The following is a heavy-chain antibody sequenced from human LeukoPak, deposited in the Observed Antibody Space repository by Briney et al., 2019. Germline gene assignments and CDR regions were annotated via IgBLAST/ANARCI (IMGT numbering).Heavy chain of an antibody. V-gene: IGHV3-48*01. CDR2: ISSSTSII. CDR3: AREGSGEFDY. Sequence: GGSLRLSCAASGFTFSGFGMNWVRQAPGKGLDWISYISSSTSIIYYADSVKGRFTVSRDNAKNSLYLQMNSLRAEDTAVYYCAREGSGEFDYWGQGTLVTVSS. CDR1: GFTFSGFG. J-gene: IGHJ4*02. D-gene: IGHD1-26*01.